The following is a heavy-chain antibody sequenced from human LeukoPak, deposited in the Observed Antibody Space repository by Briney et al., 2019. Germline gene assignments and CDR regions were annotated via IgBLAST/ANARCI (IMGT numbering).Heavy chain of an antibody. Sequence: ASVKVSCKASGYTFTSYAMHWVRQAPGQRLEWMGWINAGNGNTKYSQKFQGRVTITRDTSASAAYMELSSLRSEDTAVYYCARDGVVRGVIIPNAFDIWGQGTMVTVSS. CDR1: GYTFTSYA. CDR3: ARDGVVRGVIIPNAFDI. D-gene: IGHD3-10*01. V-gene: IGHV1-3*01. J-gene: IGHJ3*02. CDR2: INAGNGNT.